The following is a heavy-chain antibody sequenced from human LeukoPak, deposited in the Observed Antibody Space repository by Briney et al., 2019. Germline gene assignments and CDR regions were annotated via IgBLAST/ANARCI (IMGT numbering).Heavy chain of an antibody. D-gene: IGHD6-19*01. CDR1: GFTFSSYA. J-gene: IGHJ4*02. V-gene: IGHV3-23*01. CDR3: AKGGYSSGWYSDRGGHFDY. Sequence: GGSLRLSCAASGFTFSSYAMSWVRQAPGKGLEWVSAISGSGGSTYYADYVKGRFTISRDNSKNTLYLQMNSLRAEDTAVYYCAKGGYSSGWYSDRGGHFDYWGQGTLVTVSS. CDR2: ISGSGGST.